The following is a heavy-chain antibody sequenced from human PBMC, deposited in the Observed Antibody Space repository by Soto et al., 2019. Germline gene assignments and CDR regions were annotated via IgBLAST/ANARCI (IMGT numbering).Heavy chain of an antibody. CDR3: SHRRPYSSSWDPFDY. CDR2: IYWNDDK. Sequence: SGPTLVNPTQTLTLTCTFSGFSLSTSGVGVGWIRQPPGKALEWLALIYWNDDKRYSPSLKSRLTITKDTSKNQVVLTMTNMDPVDTATYYCSHRRPYSSSWDPFDYWGQGTLVTVSS. CDR1: GFSLSTSGVG. J-gene: IGHJ4*02. V-gene: IGHV2-5*01. D-gene: IGHD6-13*01.